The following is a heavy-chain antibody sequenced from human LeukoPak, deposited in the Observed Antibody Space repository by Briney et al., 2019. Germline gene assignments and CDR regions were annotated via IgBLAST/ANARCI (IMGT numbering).Heavy chain of an antibody. CDR1: GGSISTYY. D-gene: IGHD5-18*01. V-gene: IGHV4-4*07. Sequence: SETLSLTCTVSGGSISTYYWSWIRQPAGKGLGWIGRIYTSGSTNYNPSLKSRVTMSVDTSKNQFSLKLSSVTAADTAVYYCARHVGIHLWSLYFDYWGQGSLVTVSS. CDR3: ARHVGIHLWSLYFDY. J-gene: IGHJ4*02. CDR2: IYTSGST.